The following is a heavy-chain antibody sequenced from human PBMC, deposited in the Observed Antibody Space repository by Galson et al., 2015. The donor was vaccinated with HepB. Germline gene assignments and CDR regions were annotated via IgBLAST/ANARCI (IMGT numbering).Heavy chain of an antibody. Sequence: SLRLSCAASGFTFSSYGMHWVRQAPGKGLEWVAVIWYDGSNKYYADSVEGRFTISRDNSKNTLYLQTNSLRAEDTAVYYCARDPAGSGDDAFDIWGQGTMVTVSS. D-gene: IGHD2-15*01. CDR1: GFTFSSYG. CDR2: IWYDGSNK. V-gene: IGHV3-33*01. CDR3: ARDPAGSGDDAFDI. J-gene: IGHJ3*02.